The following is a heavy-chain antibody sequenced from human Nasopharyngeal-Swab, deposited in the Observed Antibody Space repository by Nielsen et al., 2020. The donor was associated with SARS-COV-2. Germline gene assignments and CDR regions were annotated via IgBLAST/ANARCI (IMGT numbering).Heavy chain of an antibody. CDR1: GGPISSGGYY. Sequence: SETLSLTCTVSGGPISSGGYYWSWIRQHPGKGLEWIGYIYYSGSTYYNPSLKSRVTISVDTSKNQFSLKLSSVTAADTAVYYCARGYSGSASLDYWGQGTLVTVSS. D-gene: IGHD1-26*01. J-gene: IGHJ4*02. CDR2: IYYSGST. V-gene: IGHV4-31*03. CDR3: ARGYSGSASLDY.